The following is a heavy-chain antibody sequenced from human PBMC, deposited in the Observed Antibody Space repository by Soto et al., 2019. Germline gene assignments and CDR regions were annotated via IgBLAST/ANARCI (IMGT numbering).Heavy chain of an antibody. D-gene: IGHD3-22*01. CDR1: GFTFSTSA. Sequence: ASVKVSCKASGFTFSTSAVQWVRQARGQRLEWMGWINPNSGNTSYAQKFQGRVTMTRNTSISTAYMELSSLRSEDTAVYYCARANMIVAPLDAFDIWGQGTMVTVSS. CDR2: INPNSGNT. CDR3: ARANMIVAPLDAFDI. V-gene: IGHV1-8*02. J-gene: IGHJ3*02.